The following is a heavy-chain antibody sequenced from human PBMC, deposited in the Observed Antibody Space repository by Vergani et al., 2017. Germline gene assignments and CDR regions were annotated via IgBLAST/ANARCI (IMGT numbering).Heavy chain of an antibody. CDR2: IYHGGST. Sequence: QLQLQESGSGLVKPSQTLSLTCAVSGASISSGGYSWSWIRQAPGKGLEWIGYIYHGGSTYYNPSLKSRVTISVDRSKNQFSLKLSSVTAADTAVYYCARGLCSGGSCYSAHFDYWGQGTLVTVSS. D-gene: IGHD2-15*01. CDR1: GASISSGGYS. J-gene: IGHJ4*02. V-gene: IGHV4-30-2*01. CDR3: ARGLCSGGSCYSAHFDY.